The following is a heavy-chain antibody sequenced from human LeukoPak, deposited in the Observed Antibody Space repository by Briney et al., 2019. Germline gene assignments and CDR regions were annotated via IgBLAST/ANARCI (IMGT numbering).Heavy chain of an antibody. CDR2: IYYSGST. V-gene: IGHV4-59*08. D-gene: IGHD3-10*01. CDR1: GGSISSYY. CDR3: ARSGDDAFDI. J-gene: IGHJ3*02. Sequence: SETLSLTCTVSGGSISSYYWSWIRQPPGKGLEWIGYIYYSGSTNYNPSLKSRVTISVDTSKNQFSLKLSSVTAAGTAVYYCARSGDDAFDIWGQGTMVTVSS.